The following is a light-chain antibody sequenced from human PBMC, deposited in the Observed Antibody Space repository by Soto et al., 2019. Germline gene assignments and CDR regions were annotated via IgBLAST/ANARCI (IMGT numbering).Light chain of an antibody. CDR2: AAS. Sequence: DIQMTPSPSSLSASVGDRVTITCRASQSISSYLNWYQQKPGKAPKLLIYAASSLQSGVPSRFXGSGSGTDFTLTISSLQPEDFATYYCQQSYSTPPITFGQGTRLEIK. J-gene: IGKJ5*01. CDR3: QQSYSTPPIT. CDR1: QSISSY. V-gene: IGKV1-39*01.